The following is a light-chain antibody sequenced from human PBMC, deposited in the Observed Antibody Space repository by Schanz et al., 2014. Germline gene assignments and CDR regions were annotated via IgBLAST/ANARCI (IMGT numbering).Light chain of an antibody. CDR1: QSVSSN. CDR3: QQYDNWPPWT. J-gene: IGKJ1*01. V-gene: IGKV3-15*01. Sequence: EIVMTQSPATLSVSPGERATLSCRASQSVSSNLAWYQQKPGLPPRLLIYGASTRATGIPARFSGSGSGTEFSLTISSLQSEDFAVYYCQQYDNWPPWTFGQGTKVELK. CDR2: GAS.